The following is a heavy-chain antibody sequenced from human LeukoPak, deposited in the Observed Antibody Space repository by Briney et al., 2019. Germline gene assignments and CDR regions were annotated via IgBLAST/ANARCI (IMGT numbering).Heavy chain of an antibody. CDR3: ATVGSSASDPYDY. Sequence: ASVKVSCKASGGTFTSYGISWVRQAPGQGLEWMGGIIPMFGTTKYAQKFQGRVTITGDQFMRTAYMEMSSLRSEDTALYYCATVGSSASDPYDYWGQGTLVTGSS. J-gene: IGHJ4*02. V-gene: IGHV1-69*13. D-gene: IGHD2-2*01. CDR2: IIPMFGTT. CDR1: GGTFTSYG.